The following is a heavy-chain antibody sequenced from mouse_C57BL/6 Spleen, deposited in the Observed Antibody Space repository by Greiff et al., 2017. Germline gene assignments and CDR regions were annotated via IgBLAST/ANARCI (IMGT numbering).Heavy chain of an antibody. CDR1: GYTFTDYN. D-gene: IGHD2-12*01. CDR2: IYPKNGGT. V-gene: IGHV1-18*01. CDR3: ARWKRALVRYFDG. Sequence: VQLQQSGPELVKPGASVKISCKASGYTFTDYNMDWVKQSPGQSLEWIGDIYPKNGGTIYNQKFKGKATLTVDKSSSTAYMELRSLTSEDTAVYYCARWKRALVRYFDGWGTEATVTVSS. J-gene: IGHJ1*03.